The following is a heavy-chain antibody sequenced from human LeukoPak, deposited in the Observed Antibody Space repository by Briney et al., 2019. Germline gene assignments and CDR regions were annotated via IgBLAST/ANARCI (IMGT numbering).Heavy chain of an antibody. Sequence: GGSLRLSCAASRFTFSDYYMSWIRQAPGKGLEWVSYISSSGSTIYYADSVKGRFTISRDNAKNSLYLQMNSLRAEDTAVYYCARGRKDDFWSGYYVDYWGQGTLVTVSS. CDR2: ISSSGSTI. V-gene: IGHV3-11*04. CDR1: RFTFSDYY. J-gene: IGHJ4*02. D-gene: IGHD3-3*01. CDR3: ARGRKDDFWSGYYVDY.